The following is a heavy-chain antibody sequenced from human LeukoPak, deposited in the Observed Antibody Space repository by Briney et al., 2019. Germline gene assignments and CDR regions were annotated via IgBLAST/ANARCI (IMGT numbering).Heavy chain of an antibody. J-gene: IGHJ5*02. D-gene: IGHD2-2*01. CDR1: GDSVSSNSVT. Sequence: SQTLSLTYAISGDSVSSNSVTWNWIRQSPSRGLEWLGRTYYRSTWYNDYAVSVRGRITFNPDTSKNQFSLHLNSVTPEDTAVYYCARRLTQYDCFDPWGQGILVTVSS. V-gene: IGHV6-1*01. CDR3: ARRLTQYDCFDP. CDR2: TYYRSTWYN.